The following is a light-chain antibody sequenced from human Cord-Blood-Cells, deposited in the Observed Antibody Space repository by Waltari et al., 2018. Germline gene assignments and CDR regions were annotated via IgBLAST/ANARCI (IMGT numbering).Light chain of an antibody. J-gene: IGKJ1*01. CDR1: QSVSSSY. V-gene: IGKV3-20*01. CDR2: GAS. CDR3: QQYGSSPRT. Sequence: EIVLTQSPGTLSLSPGERATLSYRASQSVSSSYLAWYQQKPGQAPRLLIYGASSRATGSPDRFSGSGSGTDFTLTISRLEPEDFAVYYCQQYGSSPRTFGQGTKVEIK.